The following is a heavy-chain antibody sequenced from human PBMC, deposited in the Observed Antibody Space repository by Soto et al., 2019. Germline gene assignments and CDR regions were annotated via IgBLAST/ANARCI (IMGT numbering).Heavy chain of an antibody. CDR1: GFIFSSYT. J-gene: IGHJ4*02. CDR3: ARHYGDYGSDY. CDR2: ISSSSRTI. Sequence: EVQLVESEGGLVQPGGSLRVACAASGFIFSSYTMIWVRQAPGKGLEWVSYISSSSRTIYYADSVRGRLTISRDNAKNSLYLQMNSLRDDDTAVYYCARHYGDYGSDYWGQGTQVTVSS. V-gene: IGHV3-48*02. D-gene: IGHD4-17*01.